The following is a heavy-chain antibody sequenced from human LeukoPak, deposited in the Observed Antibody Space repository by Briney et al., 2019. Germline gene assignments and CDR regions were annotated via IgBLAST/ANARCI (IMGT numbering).Heavy chain of an antibody. CDR2: ISGSGGST. V-gene: IGHV3-23*01. D-gene: IGHD4-17*01. CDR3: AKGDGDFPLDH. CDR1: GFTVSSNY. Sequence: GGSLRLSCAASGFTVSSNYMSWVRQAPGKGLEWVSSISGSGGSTYYADSVRGRFTISRDTSKNILNLQMNSLRAEDTATYYCAKGDGDFPLDHWXXXTLVTVSS. J-gene: IGHJ4*01.